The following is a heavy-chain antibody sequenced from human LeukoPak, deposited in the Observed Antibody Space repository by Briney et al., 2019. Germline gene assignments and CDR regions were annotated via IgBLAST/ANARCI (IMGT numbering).Heavy chain of an antibody. CDR2: IYYSGRT. V-gene: IGHV4-59*01. D-gene: IGHD4-17*01. CDR3: AREDGDYEVDY. CDR1: GGSISSYY. J-gene: IGHJ4*02. Sequence: SETLSLXCTVSGGSISSYYWIWIRRPPGKGLEWIGYIYYSGRTNYIPSLKGRVTISVDTSKSQFSLKLSSVTAADTAVYYCAREDGDYEVDYWGQGTLVTVSS.